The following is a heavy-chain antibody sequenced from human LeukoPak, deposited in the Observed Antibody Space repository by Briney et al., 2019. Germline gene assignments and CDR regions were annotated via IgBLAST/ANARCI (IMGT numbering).Heavy chain of an antibody. V-gene: IGHV3-7*01. Sequence: GGSLRLSCAVSGFTFSSYWMSWVRQAPGKGLEWVANIKQGGSEKYYVDSVKGRFTISRDNAKNSLYLQMNSLRAEDTAVYYCARDVDSSRGLINYWGQGTLVTVSS. CDR3: ARDVDSSRGLINY. J-gene: IGHJ4*02. D-gene: IGHD6-6*01. CDR2: IKQGGSEK. CDR1: GFTFSSYW.